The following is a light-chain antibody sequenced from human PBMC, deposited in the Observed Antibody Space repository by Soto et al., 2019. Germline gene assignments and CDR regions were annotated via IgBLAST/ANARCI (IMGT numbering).Light chain of an antibody. CDR1: QTITTY. CDR2: GAT. V-gene: IGKV1-39*01. CDR3: QQTYNTPRT. J-gene: IGKJ5*01. Sequence: IKMYEALSCLSSYVIDRVTISFPASQTITTYLNWYQQRPGKAPKLLIFGATALQGGVPSRFSGSGSGTDFTLTISSLQPEDFATYHCQQTYNTPRTFGGGRRLEV.